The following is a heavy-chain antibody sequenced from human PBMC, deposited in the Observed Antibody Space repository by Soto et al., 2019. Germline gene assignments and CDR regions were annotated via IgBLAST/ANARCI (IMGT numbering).Heavy chain of an antibody. D-gene: IGHD3-10*01. CDR3: ARDWYYGSGKSHAFDI. J-gene: IGHJ3*02. Sequence: LSLTCTVSGGSVSSASYYWSWIRQPPGKGLEWIGYVYYTGSTNYNPSLKSRVTISVDTSKNQFSLKLTSVTAADTAVYYCARDWYYGSGKSHAFDIWGQGTMVTVSS. CDR1: GGSVSSASYY. CDR2: VYYTGST. V-gene: IGHV4-61*01.